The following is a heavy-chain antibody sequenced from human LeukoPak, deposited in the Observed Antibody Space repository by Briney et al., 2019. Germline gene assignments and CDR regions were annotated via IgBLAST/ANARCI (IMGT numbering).Heavy chain of an antibody. J-gene: IGHJ3*02. Sequence: PGGSLRLSCAASGFTFSSYGMHWVRQAPGKGLEWVAFIRYDGSNKYYADSVKGRFTISRDNSKNTLYLQMNSLRAEDTAVYYCAKERDGSTSFPDAFDIWGQGTMVTVSS. CDR2: IRYDGSNK. CDR1: GFTFSSYG. D-gene: IGHD2-2*01. V-gene: IGHV3-30*02. CDR3: AKERDGSTSFPDAFDI.